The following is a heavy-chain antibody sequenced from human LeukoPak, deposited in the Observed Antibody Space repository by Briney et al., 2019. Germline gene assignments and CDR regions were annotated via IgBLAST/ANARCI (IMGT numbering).Heavy chain of an antibody. CDR1: GGSFSTSG. CDR2: VIPIYKTP. V-gene: IGHV1-69*05. CDR3: ARDHWGIVENGYDYFYYDMDV. D-gene: IGHD7-27*01. J-gene: IGHJ6*02. Sequence: SVKVSCKASGGSFSTSGFSWVRQAPGQGLEWMGGVIPIYKTPSYAQKFQGRVTITTDESTSTAYMELSSLRSEDTAVYYCARDHWGIVENGYDYFYYDMDVWGQGTTVTVSS.